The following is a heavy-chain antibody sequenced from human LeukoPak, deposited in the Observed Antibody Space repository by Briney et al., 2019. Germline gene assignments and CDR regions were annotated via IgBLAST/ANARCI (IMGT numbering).Heavy chain of an antibody. CDR1: GYTFTGYY. Sequence: SVKVSCKASGYTFTGYYMHWVRQAPGQGLEWMGGIIPIFGTANYAQKFQGRVTITADKSTSTAYMELSSLRSEDTAVYYCARRTVGSSGWYYFDYWGQGTLVTVSS. J-gene: IGHJ4*02. D-gene: IGHD6-19*01. V-gene: IGHV1-69*06. CDR3: ARRTVGSSGWYYFDY. CDR2: IIPIFGTA.